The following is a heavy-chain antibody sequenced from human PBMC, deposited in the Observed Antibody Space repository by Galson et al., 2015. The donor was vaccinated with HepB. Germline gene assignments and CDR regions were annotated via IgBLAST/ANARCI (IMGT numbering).Heavy chain of an antibody. J-gene: IGHJ4*02. V-gene: IGHV6-1*01. D-gene: IGHD5-18*01. CDR3: ARGSSRAGWIQLV. CDR1: GDSVSSNSAA. Sequence: CAISGDSVSSNSAAWNWIRQSPSRGLEWLGRTYYRSKWYNDYAVSVKSRITIDPDTSKNQFSLQLNSVTPEDTAVYYRARGSSRAGWIQLVWGQGTLVTVSS. CDR2: TYYRSKWYN.